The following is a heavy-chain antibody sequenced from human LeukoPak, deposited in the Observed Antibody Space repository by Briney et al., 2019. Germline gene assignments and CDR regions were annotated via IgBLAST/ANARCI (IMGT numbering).Heavy chain of an antibody. V-gene: IGHV3-21*01. CDR2: ISTNSSYI. J-gene: IGHJ6*03. CDR1: GFTFSSYS. D-gene: IGHD1-1*01. Sequence: TGRSLRLSCAASGFTFSSYSMNSVRQAPGKGLEWVSSISTNSSYIYYADSVKGRFTISRDDAKNSLYLQMNSLRAEDTAVYYCARCTDNYYYYYMDVWGKGTTVTVSS. CDR3: ARCTDNYYYYYMDV.